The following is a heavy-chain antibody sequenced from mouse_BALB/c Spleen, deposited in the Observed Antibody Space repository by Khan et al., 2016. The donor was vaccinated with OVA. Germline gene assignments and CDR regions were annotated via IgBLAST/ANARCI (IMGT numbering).Heavy chain of an antibody. CDR2: VYPYNDDT. V-gene: IGHV1S136*01. CDR1: GYTFTSYV. D-gene: IGHD2-4*01. J-gene: IGHJ2*01. Sequence: VQLQQSGPELVKPGASVKMSCKASGYTFTSYVIHWVKQKPGQGLEWIGYVYPYNDDTKYNEKFKGKATLTSDKSSSTAYMELSSLTSEDSAVYYCARNYKYGVYFDYWGQGTTLTVSS. CDR3: ARNYKYGVYFDY.